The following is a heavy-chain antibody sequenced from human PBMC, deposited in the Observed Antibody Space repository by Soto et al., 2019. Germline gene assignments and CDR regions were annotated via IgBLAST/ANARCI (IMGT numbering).Heavy chain of an antibody. CDR1: GGSFSGYY. D-gene: IGHD3-10*01. V-gene: IGHV4-34*01. Sequence: PSETLSLTCAVYGGSFSGYYWSWIRQPPGKGLEWIGEINHSGSTNYNPSLKSRVTISVDTSKNQFSLKLSSVTAADTAVYYCARSGTLFGYYYRMGVWGQGTTVTVSS. J-gene: IGHJ6*02. CDR3: ARSGTLFGYYYRMGV. CDR2: INHSGST.